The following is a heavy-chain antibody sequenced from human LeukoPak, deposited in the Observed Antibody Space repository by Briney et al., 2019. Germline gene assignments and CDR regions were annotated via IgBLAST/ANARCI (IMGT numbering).Heavy chain of an antibody. V-gene: IGHV3-7*01. CDR1: GFTFSNYW. Sequence: GGSLRLSCAASGFTFSNYWMSWVRQGPGKGLEWVANIKQDGSEKYYVDSVKGRFSISRDETKNSLYLQLNSLRAEDTAVYYCAREGLRFLEWSSYYFDYWGLGTLVTVSS. D-gene: IGHD3-3*01. CDR2: IKQDGSEK. J-gene: IGHJ4*02. CDR3: AREGLRFLEWSSYYFDY.